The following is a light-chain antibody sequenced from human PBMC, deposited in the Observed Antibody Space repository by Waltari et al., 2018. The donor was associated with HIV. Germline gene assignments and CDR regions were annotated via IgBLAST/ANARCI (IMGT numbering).Light chain of an antibody. Sequence: QSALTQPASVSGSPGQSITISCTGSRSDVGAYNYVSWYQQHPGKAPKLLVYEVNKRPSWASNRFSGSKSGSTASLTISGIQTEDEADYYCCSYAGSSALVVFGGGTKLTVL. CDR3: CSYAGSSALVV. CDR2: EVN. V-gene: IGLV2-23*02. J-gene: IGLJ2*01. CDR1: RSDVGAYNY.